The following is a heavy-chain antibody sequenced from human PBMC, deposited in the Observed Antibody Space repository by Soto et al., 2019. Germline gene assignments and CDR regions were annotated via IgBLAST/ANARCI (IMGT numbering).Heavy chain of an antibody. V-gene: IGHV4-34*01. J-gene: IGHJ6*03. D-gene: IGHD2-15*01. Sequence: SETLSLTCAVYGGSFSGYYWSWIRQPPGKGLEWIGEINHSGSTNYNPSLKSRVTISVDTSKNQFSLKLSSVTAADTAVYYCARGEPLRGYYYYMDVWGKGTTVTVSS. CDR3: ARGEPLRGYYYYMDV. CDR1: GGSFSGYY. CDR2: INHSGST.